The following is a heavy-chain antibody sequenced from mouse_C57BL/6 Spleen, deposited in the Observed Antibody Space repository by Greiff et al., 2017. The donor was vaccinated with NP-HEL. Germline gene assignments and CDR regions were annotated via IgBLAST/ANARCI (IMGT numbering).Heavy chain of an antibody. CDR2: INPNNGGT. CDR3: ARENDGSRGNFDV. Sequence: VQLQQSGPELVKPGASVKLPCKASGYTFTDYNMDWVKQSHGKSLEWIGDINPNNGGTIYNQKFKGKATLTVDTSSSTAYMELRSLTSEDTAVYDCARENDGSRGNFDVWGTGTTVTVAS. J-gene: IGHJ1*03. V-gene: IGHV1-18*01. D-gene: IGHD1-1*01. CDR1: GYTFTDYN.